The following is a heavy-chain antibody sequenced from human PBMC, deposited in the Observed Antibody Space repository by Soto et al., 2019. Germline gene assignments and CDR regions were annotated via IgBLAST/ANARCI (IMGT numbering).Heavy chain of an antibody. V-gene: IGHV4-4*02. J-gene: IGHJ6*02. CDR3: ATQTISYTGGV. CDR1: GAPITTTRW. Sequence: QVQLQESGPGLVKPSETLSLTCTVSGAPITTTRWWAWVRLPPGQGLEWIGELSRGAAGTYNPSLEGRFTMSLDKYNNRFSLKLTSVTAADTAVYYCATQTISYTGGVWGRGTSVTVS. D-gene: IGHD7-27*01. CDR2: LSRGAAG.